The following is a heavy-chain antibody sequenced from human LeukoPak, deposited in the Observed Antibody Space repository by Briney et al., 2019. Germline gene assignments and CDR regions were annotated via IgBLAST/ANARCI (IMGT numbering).Heavy chain of an antibody. CDR3: ARTSESGWREFDY. CDR2: IIPIFGTA. V-gene: IGHV1-69*01. J-gene: IGHJ4*02. Sequence: GSSVKVSCKASGGTFSSYAISWVRQAPGQGLEWMGGIIPIFGTANYAQKFQGRVTITADESTSTAYMELSSLRSDDTAIYYCARTSESGWREFDYWGQGTLVTVSA. CDR1: GGTFSSYA. D-gene: IGHD6-19*01.